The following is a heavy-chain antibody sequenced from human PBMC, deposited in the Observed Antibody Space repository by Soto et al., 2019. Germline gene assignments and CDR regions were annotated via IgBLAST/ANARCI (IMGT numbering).Heavy chain of an antibody. CDR2: IYPGDSDT. Sequence: GESLKISCKGSGYSFTGYWIGWVRQMPGKGLEWMGIIYPGDSDTRYSPSFQGQVTISAGKSISTAYLQWSSLKASDTAIYYCARTAAAGKYYYGVDVWGQGTKVTVSS. CDR1: GYSFTGYW. V-gene: IGHV5-51*01. CDR3: ARTAAAGKYYYGVDV. J-gene: IGHJ6*02. D-gene: IGHD6-13*01.